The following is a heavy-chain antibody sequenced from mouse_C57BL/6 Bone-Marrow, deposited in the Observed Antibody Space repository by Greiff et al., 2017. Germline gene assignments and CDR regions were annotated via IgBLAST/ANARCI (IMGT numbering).Heavy chain of an antibody. Sequence: VQLQQSGAELVRPGASVKLSCTASGFNIKDDYMHWVKQRPEQGLEWIGWIDPENGDTEYASQFQGKVTITAETSSNTAYLQLSSLTSEDTAVYYCTTITTVVHWYFDVWGTGTTVTVSS. CDR1: GFNIKDDY. D-gene: IGHD1-1*01. CDR3: TTITTVVHWYFDV. V-gene: IGHV14-4*01. J-gene: IGHJ1*03. CDR2: IDPENGDT.